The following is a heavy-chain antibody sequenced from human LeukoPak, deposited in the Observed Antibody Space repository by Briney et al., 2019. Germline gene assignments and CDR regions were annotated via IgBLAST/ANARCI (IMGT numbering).Heavy chain of an antibody. V-gene: IGHV3-23*01. CDR3: AKDSYGTYYYYMDV. D-gene: IGHD5-18*01. Sequence: GGSLRLSCAASGFTFSSYAMSWVRQAPGKGLEWVSAISGSGGSTYYADSVKGRFTISRDNSKNTLYLQMNSLRAEDTAVYYCAKDSYGTYYYYMDVWGKGTTVTVSS. CDR1: GFTFSSYA. CDR2: ISGSGGST. J-gene: IGHJ6*03.